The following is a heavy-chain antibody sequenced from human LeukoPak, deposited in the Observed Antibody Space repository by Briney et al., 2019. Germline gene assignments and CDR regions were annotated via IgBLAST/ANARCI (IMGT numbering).Heavy chain of an antibody. J-gene: IGHJ4*02. D-gene: IGHD1-26*01. CDR2: FDPEDGET. Sequence: ASVKVSCKVSGYTLTELSMHWVRQAPGKGLEWMGGFDPEDGETIYAQKFQGRVTMTEDTSTDTAYMELSSLRSADTAVYYCATAQPEWELLGYWGQGTLVTVSS. CDR1: GYTLTELS. V-gene: IGHV1-24*01. CDR3: ATAQPEWELLGY.